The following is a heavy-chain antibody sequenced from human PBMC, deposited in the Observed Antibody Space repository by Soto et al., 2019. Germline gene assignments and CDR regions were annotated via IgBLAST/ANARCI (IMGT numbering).Heavy chain of an antibody. CDR1: GFTFTSYW. V-gene: IGHV3-7*01. CDR3: ARDCSRISCYADY. CDR2: IKEDGSEK. D-gene: IGHD2-2*01. J-gene: IGHJ4*02. Sequence: EVQLVESGGGLVQPGGSLRLSCAASGFTFTSYWMSWVRQAPGKGLELVANIKEDGSEKYYVDSVKGRFTISRDNAKNSLYLQMNSLRVEDTAVYYCARDCSRISCYADYWGQGNLVTVSS.